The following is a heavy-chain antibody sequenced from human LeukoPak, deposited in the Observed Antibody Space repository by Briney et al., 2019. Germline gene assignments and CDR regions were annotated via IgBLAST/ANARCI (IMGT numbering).Heavy chain of an antibody. V-gene: IGHV4-39*01. J-gene: IGHJ4*02. CDR2: IYYSGST. CDR1: GGPISNSSYY. D-gene: IGHD3-22*01. CDR3: ARQRNYYDSSGYYYAIDY. Sequence: PSETLSLTCTVSGGPISNSSYYWGWIRQPPGKGLEWIGSIYYSGSTYYNPSLKSRVTISVDTSKNQFSLKLSSVTAADTAVYYCARQRNYYDSSGYYYAIDYWGQGTLVTVSS.